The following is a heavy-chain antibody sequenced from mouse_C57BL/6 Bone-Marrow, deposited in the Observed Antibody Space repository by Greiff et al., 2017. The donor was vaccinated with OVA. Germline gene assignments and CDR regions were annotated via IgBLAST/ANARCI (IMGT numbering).Heavy chain of an antibody. D-gene: IGHD1-1*01. V-gene: IGHV1-64*01. CDR3: ASYYGSRGDY. CDR1: GYTFTSYW. CDR2: IHPNSGST. Sequence: QVQLQQPGAELVKPGASVKLSCKASGYTFTSYWMHWVKQRPGQGLEWIGMIHPNSGSTNYNEKFKSKATLTVDKSSSTAYMKLSSLTSEDSAVYYCASYYGSRGDYWGQGTTLTVSS. J-gene: IGHJ2*01.